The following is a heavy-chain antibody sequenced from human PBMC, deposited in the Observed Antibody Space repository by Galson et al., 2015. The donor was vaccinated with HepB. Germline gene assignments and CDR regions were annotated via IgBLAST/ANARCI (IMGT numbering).Heavy chain of an antibody. CDR3: AREERVRWQIKGWFDP. V-gene: IGHV3-7*01. J-gene: IGHJ5*02. CDR2: IKEDGTEK. Sequence: SLRLSCAASGFTFSRYWMSWVRQAPGKGLEWVASIKEDGTEKYHVDSVRGRFTISRDNAKNSLYLQMNSLIAEDTAVYFCAREERVRWQIKGWFDPWGQGTLVTVSS. CDR1: GFTFSRYW. D-gene: IGHD4-23*01.